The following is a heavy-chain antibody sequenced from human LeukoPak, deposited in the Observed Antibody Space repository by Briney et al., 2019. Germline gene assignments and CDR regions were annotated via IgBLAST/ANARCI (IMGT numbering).Heavy chain of an antibody. D-gene: IGHD6-6*01. J-gene: IGHJ4*02. Sequence: PSETLSHTCAVYGGSFSGYYWSWIRQPPGKGLEWIGEINHSGSTNYNPSLKSRVTISVDTSKNQFSLKLSSVTAADTAVYYCARLTAARPLDYWGQGTLVTVSS. V-gene: IGHV4-34*01. CDR2: INHSGST. CDR3: ARLTAARPLDY. CDR1: GGSFSGYY.